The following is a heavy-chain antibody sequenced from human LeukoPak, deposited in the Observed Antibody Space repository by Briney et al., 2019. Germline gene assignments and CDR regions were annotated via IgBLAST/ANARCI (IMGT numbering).Heavy chain of an antibody. Sequence: GGSLRLSCAASGFTLSSHWMSWVRQAPGKGLEWVANIKQDGSEQYYVDSVRGRFTISRDNAKNSLYLQMNSLRAEDTAVYYCARGGDSSNWYPGYFDYWGQGALVTVSS. CDR1: GFTLSSHW. CDR3: ARGGDSSNWYPGYFDY. J-gene: IGHJ4*02. D-gene: IGHD6-13*01. CDR2: IKQDGSEQ. V-gene: IGHV3-7*02.